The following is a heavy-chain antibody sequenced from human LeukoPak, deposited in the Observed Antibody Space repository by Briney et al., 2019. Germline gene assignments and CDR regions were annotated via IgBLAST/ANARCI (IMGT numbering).Heavy chain of an antibody. V-gene: IGHV1-69*02. CDR2: IIPILGIA. Sequence: GSSVKVSCKASGGTFSSYTISWVRQAPGQGLEWMGRIIPILGIANYAQKFQGRVTITADKSTSTAYMELSSLRSEDTAVYYCARPTYYDSSGYHAFDIWGQGRMVTVSS. CDR1: GGTFSSYT. J-gene: IGHJ3*02. CDR3: ARPTYYDSSGYHAFDI. D-gene: IGHD3-22*01.